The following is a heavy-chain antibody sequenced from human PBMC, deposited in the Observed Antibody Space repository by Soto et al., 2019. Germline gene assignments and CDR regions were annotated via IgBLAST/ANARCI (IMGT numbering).Heavy chain of an antibody. Sequence: PGGSLRLSCAASGFTFSSYDMHWVRQAPGKGLEWVAVIWYDGSNKYYADSVKGRFTISRDNSKNTLYLQMNSLRAEDTAVYYCARDRSITIFGVVVSSGMDVWGQGTTVTVSS. V-gene: IGHV3-33*08. J-gene: IGHJ6*02. CDR1: GFTFSSYD. CDR3: ARDRSITIFGVVVSSGMDV. CDR2: IWYDGSNK. D-gene: IGHD3-3*01.